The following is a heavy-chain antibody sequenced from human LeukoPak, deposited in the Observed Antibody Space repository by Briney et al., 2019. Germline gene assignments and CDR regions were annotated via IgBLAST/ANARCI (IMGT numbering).Heavy chain of an antibody. J-gene: IGHJ1*01. CDR1: GGSISSNSYY. Sequence: SDTLSLTCTVSGGSISSNSYYWGWIPQPPGKELEGMGSIYYIWSTYYNPSLNSRATISVNTSNNEFSLKLSSVTAADTAVYYCARAIAAAGQEEYFQHWGQGTLVTVSS. CDR3: ARAIAAAGQEEYFQH. CDR2: IYYIWST. D-gene: IGHD6-13*01. V-gene: IGHV4-39*01.